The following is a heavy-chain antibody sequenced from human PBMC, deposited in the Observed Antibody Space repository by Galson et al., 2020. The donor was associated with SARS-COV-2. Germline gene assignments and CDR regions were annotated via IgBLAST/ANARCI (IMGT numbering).Heavy chain of an antibody. Sequence: GGSLRLSCAASGFTFSSYGMHWVRQAPGKGLEWVAVIWYDGSNKYYADSVKGRFTISRDNSKNTLYLQMNSLRAEDTAVYYCARQPLWELLPCFDYWGQGTLVTVSS. J-gene: IGHJ4*02. V-gene: IGHV3-33*01. CDR3: ARQPLWELLPCFDY. D-gene: IGHD1-26*01. CDR1: GFTFSSYG. CDR2: IWYDGSNK.